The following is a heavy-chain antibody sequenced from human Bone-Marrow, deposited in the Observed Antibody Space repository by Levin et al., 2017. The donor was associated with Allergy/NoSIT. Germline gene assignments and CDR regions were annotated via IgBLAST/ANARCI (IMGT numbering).Heavy chain of an antibody. D-gene: IGHD2-2*01. J-gene: IGHJ3*01. CDR2: TIPVFGTT. CDR1: GDSFYNYA. V-gene: IGHV1-69*06. CDR3: ARHVGPSYELLSDAFEV. Sequence: SVKVSCKTSGDSFYNYALSWVRQAPGQGLEWMGGTIPVFGTTDYAQKFQGRVTFTADKSTRTDFMELTSLRSEDTAVYYCARHVGPSYELLSDAFEVWGQGTLVTV.